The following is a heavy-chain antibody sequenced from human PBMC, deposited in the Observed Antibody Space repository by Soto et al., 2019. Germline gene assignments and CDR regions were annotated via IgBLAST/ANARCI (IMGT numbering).Heavy chain of an antibody. CDR1: GYTFTSYG. CDR2: ISAYNGNT. Sequence: ASVKVSCKASGYTFTSYGISWVRQAPGQGLEWMGWISAYNGNTNYAQKLQGRVTMTTDTSTSTAYMELRSLRSDDTAVYYCANDHPINIIVATIDDYYYYGIDVLGQGTTVTVS. D-gene: IGHD5-12*01. CDR3: ANDHPINIIVATIDDYYYYGIDV. V-gene: IGHV1-18*01. J-gene: IGHJ6*02.